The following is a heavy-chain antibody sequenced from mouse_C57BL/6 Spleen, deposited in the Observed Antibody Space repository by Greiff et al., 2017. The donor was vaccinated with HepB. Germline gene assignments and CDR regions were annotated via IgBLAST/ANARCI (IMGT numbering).Heavy chain of an antibody. D-gene: IGHD1-1*01. CDR2: IYPGDGDT. J-gene: IGHJ2*01. V-gene: IGHV1-80*01. CDR3: ARGEVYYYGSSYVY. Sequence: QVQLQQSGAELVKPGASVKISCKASGYAFSSYWMNWVKQRPGKGLEWIGQIYPGDGDTNYNGKFKGKATLTADKSSSTAYMQLSSLTSEDSAVYFCARGEVYYYGSSYVYWGQGTTLTVSS. CDR1: GYAFSSYW.